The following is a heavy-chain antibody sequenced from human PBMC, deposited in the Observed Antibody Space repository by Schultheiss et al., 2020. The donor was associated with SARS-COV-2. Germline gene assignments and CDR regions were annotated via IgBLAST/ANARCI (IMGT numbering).Heavy chain of an antibody. CDR3: ARSGPYSSSWYVFAKPYYYYYGMDV. V-gene: IGHV1-18*04. J-gene: IGHJ6*02. Sequence: ASVKVSCKASGYTFTGYYMHWVRQAPGQGLEWMGWISAYNGNTNYAQKLQGRVTMTTDTSTSTAYMELSSLRSEDTAVYYCARSGPYSSSWYVFAKPYYYYYGMDVWGQGTTVTVSS. CDR1: GYTFTGYY. CDR2: ISAYNGNT. D-gene: IGHD6-13*01.